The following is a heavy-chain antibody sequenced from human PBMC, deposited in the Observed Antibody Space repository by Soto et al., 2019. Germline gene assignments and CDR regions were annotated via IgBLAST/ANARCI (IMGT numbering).Heavy chain of an antibody. Sequence: QVQLVESGGGVVQPGRSLRLSCAASGFTFSSYGMHWVRQAPGKGLEWVAVIWYDGSNKYYADSVKGRFTISRDNSKNTLYLQMNSLRAEDTAVYYWAREGSSWYPDYWGQGTLVTVSS. CDR2: IWYDGSNK. D-gene: IGHD6-13*01. CDR3: AREGSSWYPDY. CDR1: GFTFSSYG. V-gene: IGHV3-33*01. J-gene: IGHJ4*02.